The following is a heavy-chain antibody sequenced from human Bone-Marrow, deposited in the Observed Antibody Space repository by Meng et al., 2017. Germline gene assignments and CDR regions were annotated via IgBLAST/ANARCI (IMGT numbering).Heavy chain of an antibody. V-gene: IGHV3-23*01. CDR3: ARARTAYYIDY. CDR1: GFTFGNYA. CDR2: ITTTGGST. J-gene: IGHJ4*02. Sequence: EVQLLESGGGLIQPGGSLRLSCAASGFTFGNYAMSWVRQGPGKGLEWVSIITTTGGSTYYADSVKGRFTISRDNSKNTLYLQVNSLTAEDTAEYFCARARTAYYIDYWGQGTLVTSPQ. D-gene: IGHD3/OR15-3a*01.